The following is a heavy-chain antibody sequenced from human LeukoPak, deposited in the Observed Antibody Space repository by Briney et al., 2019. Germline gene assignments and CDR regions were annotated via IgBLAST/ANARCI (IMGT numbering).Heavy chain of an antibody. Sequence: SETLSLTCAVYGGSFSGYYWSWIRQPPGKGLEWIGEINHSGSTNYNPSLKSRVTISVDTSKNRFSLKLSSVTAADTAVYYCASLISPTPTNDAFDIWGQGTMVTVSS. D-gene: IGHD4-23*01. CDR3: ASLISPTPTNDAFDI. CDR2: INHSGST. J-gene: IGHJ3*02. CDR1: GGSFSGYY. V-gene: IGHV4-34*01.